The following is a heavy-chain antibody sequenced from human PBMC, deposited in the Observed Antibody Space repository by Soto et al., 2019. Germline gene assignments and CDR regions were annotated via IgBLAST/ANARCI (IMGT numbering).Heavy chain of an antibody. CDR2: IEVSGGGT. V-gene: IGHV3-23*01. CDR1: GVTFRIYA. J-gene: IGHJ4*02. Sequence: GGSLRLSCAVSGVTFRIYAMSWVRQAPGKGLEWVSGIEVSGGGTFYANSVKGRFTVSRDDSKNTLYLQMNSLRADDTAVYFCARDYTGEPAILFAYWGQGTLVTVSS. CDR3: ARDYTGEPAILFAY. D-gene: IGHD2-2*02.